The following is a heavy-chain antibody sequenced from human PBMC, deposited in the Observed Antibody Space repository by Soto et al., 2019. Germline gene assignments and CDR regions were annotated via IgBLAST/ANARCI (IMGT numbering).Heavy chain of an antibody. V-gene: IGHV3-30-3*01. CDR1: GFAFSNYA. J-gene: IGHJ6*01. CDR3: ARSAGLRWFGESSSHGLDV. D-gene: IGHD3-10*01. Sequence: QVHLFESGGGVVQPGRSLRLSCAASGFAFSNYAFHWVRQAPGRGLEWVAVISHDGSDEFYAGSVKGRFIVSRDNSKSTVSLHMNSLSGEDTGIYFCARSAGLRWFGESSSHGLDVWGQGTTVAVSS. CDR2: ISHDGSDE.